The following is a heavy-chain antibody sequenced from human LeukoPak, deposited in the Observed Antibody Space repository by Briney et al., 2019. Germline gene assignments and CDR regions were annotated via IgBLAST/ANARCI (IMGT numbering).Heavy chain of an antibody. V-gene: IGHV4-59*01. CDR1: GGSISPYF. D-gene: IGHD4-11*01. J-gene: IGHJ5*02. CDR2: IYYSGST. Sequence: PSETLSLTCTVSGGSISPYFWSWIRQPPGKGLEWIGYIYYSGSTNYNPSLKGRVTISVDTSKNQFSLKLSSVTAADTAVYYCARISVTTVSNWFDPWGQGTLVTVSS. CDR3: ARISVTTVSNWFDP.